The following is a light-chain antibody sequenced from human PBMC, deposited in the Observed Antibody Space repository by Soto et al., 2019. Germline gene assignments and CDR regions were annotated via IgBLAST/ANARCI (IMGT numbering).Light chain of an antibody. V-gene: IGLV2-14*01. J-gene: IGLJ1*01. CDR2: EVS. Sequence: QSALTQPASVSGSPVQSITISCTGTSSDVGGYNYVSWYQQHPGKAPKLMIYEVSNRPSGVSNRFSGSKSGNTASLTISGLQAEDEADYYCNSYTSSSTLDVFGTGTKLTVL. CDR3: NSYTSSSTLDV. CDR1: SSDVGGYNY.